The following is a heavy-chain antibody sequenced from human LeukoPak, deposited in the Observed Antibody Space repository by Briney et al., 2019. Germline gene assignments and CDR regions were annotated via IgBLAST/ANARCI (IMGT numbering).Heavy chain of an antibody. Sequence: SETLSLTCTVSGDSITSTPYYWGWIRQSPGKGLEWIGIIYYSGSTYYNPSLKSRVTMSVDPSKNQFSLKLNSVTAADTAVYFCARHLNSGGNSPLVYWGQGTLVTVSS. V-gene: IGHV4-39*01. J-gene: IGHJ4*02. CDR1: GDSITSTPYY. D-gene: IGHD2-21*01. CDR3: ARHLNSGGNSPLVY. CDR2: IYYSGST.